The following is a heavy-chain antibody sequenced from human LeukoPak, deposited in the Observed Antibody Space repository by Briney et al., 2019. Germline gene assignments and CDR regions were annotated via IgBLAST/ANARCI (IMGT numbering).Heavy chain of an antibody. V-gene: IGHV3-23*01. D-gene: IGHD3-10*01. Sequence: GGSLRLSCAVSGITLSNYGMSWVRQAPGKGLEWVAGLSGSGGGTNYADSVQGRFTIPRDNPKNTLYLQMNSLRAEDTAVYFCAKRGVVIRVFLVGFHKEAYYFDSWGQGALVTVSS. CDR2: LSGSGGGT. CDR1: GITLSNYG. CDR3: AKRGVVIRVFLVGFHKEAYYFDS. J-gene: IGHJ4*02.